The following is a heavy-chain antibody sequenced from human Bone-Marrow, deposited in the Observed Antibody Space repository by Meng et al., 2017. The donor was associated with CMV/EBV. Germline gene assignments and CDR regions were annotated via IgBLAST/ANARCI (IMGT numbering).Heavy chain of an antibody. CDR3: ERDSFGVAHYGMDV. Sequence: GESLKISCAASGFTFSSYWMSWVRQAPGKGLEWVANIKQDGSEKYYVDSVKGRFTISRDNAKNSLYLQMNSLRAEDTAVYYCERDSFGVAHYGMDVWGQGTTVTVSS. CDR1: GFTFSSYW. D-gene: IGHD3-3*01. J-gene: IGHJ6*02. V-gene: IGHV3-7*01. CDR2: IKQDGSEK.